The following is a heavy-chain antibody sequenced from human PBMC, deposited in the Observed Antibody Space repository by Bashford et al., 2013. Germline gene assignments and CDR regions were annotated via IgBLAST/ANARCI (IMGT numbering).Heavy chain of an antibody. CDR2: ISGYNLNT. CDR1: GYIFTNFG. Sequence: VASVKVSCQTSGYIFTNFGITWVRQAPGQGLEWMGWISGYNLNTNYAQKFQGRVTMTTVVSTGTAYMELRNLRSDDTAVYYCARLEAYTSSWSSYFDYWAGTLVTSPQ. CDR3: ARLEAYTSSWSSYFDY. J-gene: IGHJ4*03. D-gene: IGHD6-13*01. V-gene: IGHV1-18*01.